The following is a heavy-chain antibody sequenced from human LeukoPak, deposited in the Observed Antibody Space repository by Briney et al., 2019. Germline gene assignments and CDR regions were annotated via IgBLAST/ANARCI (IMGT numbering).Heavy chain of an antibody. D-gene: IGHD6-13*01. CDR1: GGSFSGYY. CDR3: ARGETGGSSWYYYYYGMDV. V-gene: IGHV4-34*01. J-gene: IGHJ6*04. CDR2: INHSGST. Sequence: SETLSLTCAVYGGSFSGYYWSWIRQPPGKGLEWIGEINHSGSTNYNPSLKSRVTISVDTSKNQFSLKLSSVTAADTAVYYCARGETGGSSWYYYYYGMDVWGEGTTVTVSS.